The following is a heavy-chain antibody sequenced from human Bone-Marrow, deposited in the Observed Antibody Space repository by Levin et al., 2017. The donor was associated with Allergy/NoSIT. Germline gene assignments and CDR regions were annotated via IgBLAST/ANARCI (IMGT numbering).Heavy chain of an antibody. Sequence: PSETLSLTCTVSGGSISSGGYYWSWIRQHPGKGLEWIGYIYYSGSTYYNPSLKSRVTISVDTSKNQFSLKLSSVTAADTAVYYCARAEAYCGGDCYSRPNWFDPWGQGTLVTVSS. CDR1: GGSISSGGYY. CDR2: IYYSGST. J-gene: IGHJ5*02. V-gene: IGHV4-31*03. D-gene: IGHD2-21*02. CDR3: ARAEAYCGGDCYSRPNWFDP.